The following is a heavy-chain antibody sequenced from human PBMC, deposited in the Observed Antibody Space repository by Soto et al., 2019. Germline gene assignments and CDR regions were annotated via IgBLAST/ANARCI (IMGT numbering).Heavy chain of an antibody. CDR2: ISGSGGST. V-gene: IGHV3-23*01. J-gene: IGHJ6*02. CDR3: ASEGRVVVPAAMPYYYYGMDV. D-gene: IGHD2-2*01. CDR1: GFTFSSYA. Sequence: PGGSLRLSCAASGFTFSSYAMSWVRQAPGKGLEWVSAISGSGGSTYYADSVKGRFTISRDNSKNTLYLQMNSLRAEDTAVYYCASEGRVVVPAAMPYYYYGMDVWGQGTTVTVSS.